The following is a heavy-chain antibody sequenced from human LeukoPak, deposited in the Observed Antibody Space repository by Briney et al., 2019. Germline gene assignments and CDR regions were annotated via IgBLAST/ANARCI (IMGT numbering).Heavy chain of an antibody. V-gene: IGHV4-34*01. J-gene: IGHJ4*02. Sequence: SEALSLTCAVYGGSFSGYYWSWIRQPPGKGLEWIGKINHSGSTNYNPSLKSRVTISVDTSKNQFSLKLSSVTAADTAVYYCARGMIVVVTSTAGFDYWGQGTLVTVSS. D-gene: IGHD3-22*01. CDR1: GGSFSGYY. CDR3: ARGMIVVVTSTAGFDY. CDR2: INHSGST.